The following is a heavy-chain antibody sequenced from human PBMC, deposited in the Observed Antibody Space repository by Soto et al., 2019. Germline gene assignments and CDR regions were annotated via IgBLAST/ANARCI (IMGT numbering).Heavy chain of an antibody. V-gene: IGHV3-33*08. CDR1: GFTFSEYD. CDR3: ARTDTGGTYFEF. Sequence: GGSLRLSCADSGFTFSEYDMHWVRQAPAKGLEWVALISYLGTKTDYADSVKGRFTISRDNFKKTVSLQMESLRAEDSAAYFCARTDTGGTYFEFWGRGTLVTVSS. D-gene: IGHD5-18*01. CDR2: ISYLGTKT. J-gene: IGHJ4*02.